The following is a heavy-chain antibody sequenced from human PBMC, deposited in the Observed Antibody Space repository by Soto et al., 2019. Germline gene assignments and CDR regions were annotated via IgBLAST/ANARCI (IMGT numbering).Heavy chain of an antibody. Sequence: SETLSLTCTVSGGSLSSFFWSWIRQPPGKELEWIGYIYYSGSTNYNPSLKSRVTISVDTSKNQFSLKLSSVTAADTAVYYCARVIAVADNYYYYGMDVWGQGTTVTVSS. CDR2: IYYSGST. J-gene: IGHJ6*02. V-gene: IGHV4-59*01. CDR3: ARVIAVADNYYYYGMDV. D-gene: IGHD6-19*01. CDR1: GGSLSSFF.